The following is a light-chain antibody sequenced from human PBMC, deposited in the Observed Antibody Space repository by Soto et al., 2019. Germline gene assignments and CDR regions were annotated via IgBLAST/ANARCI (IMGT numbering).Light chain of an antibody. CDR3: CSLTTRDSHV. J-gene: IGLJ1*01. Sequence: QSALTQPASVSGSPGQSITISCSGTSSDVGAHNLVSWYQQHPGRAPKLMIYAVSNRPSGVSNRFSGSKSGNTASLTISGLQAEDEADYYCCSLTTRDSHVFGTGTKVT. CDR2: AVS. CDR1: SSDVGAHNL. V-gene: IGLV2-14*01.